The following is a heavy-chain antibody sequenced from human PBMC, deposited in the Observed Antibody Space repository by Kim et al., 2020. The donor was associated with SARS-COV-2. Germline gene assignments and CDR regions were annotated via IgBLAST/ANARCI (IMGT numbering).Heavy chain of an antibody. J-gene: IGHJ6*02. V-gene: IGHV3-53*01. CDR3: ARDRRAYCGGDCYWGVYYYYGMDV. D-gene: IGHD2-21*02. CDR1: GFTVSSNY. Sequence: WGSLRLSCAASGFTVSSNYMSWVRQAPGKGLEWVSVIYSGGSTYYADSVKGRFTISRDNSKNTLYLQMNSLRAEDTAVYYCARDRRAYCGGDCYWGVYYYYGMDVWGQGTTVTVSS. CDR2: IYSGGST.